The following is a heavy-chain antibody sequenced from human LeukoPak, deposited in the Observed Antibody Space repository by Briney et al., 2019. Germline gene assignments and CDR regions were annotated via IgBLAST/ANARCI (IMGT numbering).Heavy chain of an antibody. D-gene: IGHD1-1*01. CDR2: IWYDGSNK. Sequence: GGSLRLSCAAAGFTFSNHGMHWVRQAPGKGLEWVALIWYDGSNKEYAESVKGRFTISRDNSKNTLYLQMNSLRDEDTAVYYCARDQGTSTTAPKRKGRFDPWGQGTLVTVSS. V-gene: IGHV3-33*01. CDR3: ARDQGTSTTAPKRKGRFDP. J-gene: IGHJ5*02. CDR1: GFTFSNHG.